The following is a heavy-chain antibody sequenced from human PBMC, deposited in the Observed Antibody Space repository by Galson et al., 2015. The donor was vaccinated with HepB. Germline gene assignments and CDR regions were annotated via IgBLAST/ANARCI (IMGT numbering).Heavy chain of an antibody. CDR2: ISYDGSNK. Sequence: SLRLSCAASGFTFSSYAMHWVRQAPGKGLEWVAVISYDGSNKYYADSVKGRFTISRDNSKNTLYLQMNSLRAEDTAVYYCARPPASEGLWASMDVWGKGTTVTVSS. D-gene: IGHD2-21*01. CDR3: ARPPASEGLWASMDV. J-gene: IGHJ6*03. CDR1: GFTFSSYA. V-gene: IGHV3-30-3*01.